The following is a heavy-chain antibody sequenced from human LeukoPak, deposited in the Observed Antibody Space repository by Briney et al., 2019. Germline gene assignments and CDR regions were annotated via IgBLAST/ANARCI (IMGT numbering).Heavy chain of an antibody. CDR1: GYTFTSYG. J-gene: IGHJ4*02. Sequence: ASVKVSCKASGYTFTSYGISWVRQATGQGLEWMGWMNPNSGNTGYAQKFQGRVTMTRDMSTSTVYMELSSLRSEDTAVYYCARGIGRGAIGDYDFDYWGQGTLVTVSS. CDR2: MNPNSGNT. V-gene: IGHV1-8*02. D-gene: IGHD3-10*01. CDR3: ARGIGRGAIGDYDFDY.